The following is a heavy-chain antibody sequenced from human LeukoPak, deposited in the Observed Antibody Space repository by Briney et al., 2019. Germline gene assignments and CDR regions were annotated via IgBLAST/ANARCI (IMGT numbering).Heavy chain of an antibody. CDR3: ARGRRGIRDY. V-gene: IGHV4-34*01. Sequence: SETLSLTCTVSGGSISGYYWSWIRQPPGKGLEWIGEINHSGSTDYNPSLKSRVTISVDTSKNQFSLKLSSVTAADTAVYYCARGRRGIRDYWGQGTLVTVSS. J-gene: IGHJ4*02. D-gene: IGHD2-21*01. CDR1: GGSISGYY. CDR2: INHSGST.